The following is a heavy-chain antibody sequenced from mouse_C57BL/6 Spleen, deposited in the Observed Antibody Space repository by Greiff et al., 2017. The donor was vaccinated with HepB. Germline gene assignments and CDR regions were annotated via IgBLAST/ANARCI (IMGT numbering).Heavy chain of an antibody. V-gene: IGHV5-4*01. D-gene: IGHD1-1*01. CDR2: ISDGGSYT. J-gene: IGHJ1*03. CDR3: ARPITAVGDFDV. Sequence: EVQRVESGGGLVKPGGSLKLSCAASGFTFSSYAMSWVRQTPEKRLEWVATISDGGSYTYYPDNVKGRFTISRDNAKNNLYLQMSHLKSEDTAMYYCARPITAVGDFDVWGKVTTVTVSS. CDR1: GFTFSSYA.